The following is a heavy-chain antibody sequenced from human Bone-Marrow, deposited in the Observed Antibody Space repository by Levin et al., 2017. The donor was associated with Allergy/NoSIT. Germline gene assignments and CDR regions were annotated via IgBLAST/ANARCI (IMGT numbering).Heavy chain of an antibody. CDR1: EDTFSDYY. D-gene: IGHD3-10*01. CDR3: ARDLGSGFYYSLDS. J-gene: IGHJ4*02. V-gene: IGHV1-2*02. CDR2: INPATGGT. Sequence: PGASVKVSCKASEDTFSDYYIHWVRQAPGQGLEWMGWINPATGGTRNSQRFQGRVTLTRDTSISTAYMELSRLRSDDTAVFSCARDLGSGFYYSLDSWGQGSLVTVSS.